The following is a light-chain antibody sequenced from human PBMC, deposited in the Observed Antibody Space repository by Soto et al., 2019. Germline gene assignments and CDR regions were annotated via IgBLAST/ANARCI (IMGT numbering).Light chain of an antibody. J-gene: IGKJ1*01. V-gene: IGKV1-5*03. CDR2: KAS. CDR1: HSISTW. CDR3: QQYNSYWT. Sequence: DIQMTQSPSTLSASVGDRVTITCRASHSISTWLAWYQQKPGKALKLLIYKASSLESGVPSRFSGSGSGTEFTLTISSLQPDDFATYYCQQYNSYWTFGQGTKVEIK.